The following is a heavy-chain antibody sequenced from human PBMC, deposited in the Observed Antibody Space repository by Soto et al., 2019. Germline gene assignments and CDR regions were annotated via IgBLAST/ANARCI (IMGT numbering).Heavy chain of an antibody. CDR2: GNNDGTDT. CDR3: ARGGLQHALDV. V-gene: IGHV3-74*03. CDR1: GFTFSNYW. J-gene: IGHJ6*02. Sequence: EVQLVESGGGFVQPGGSLRLSCAASGFTFSNYWMYWVRQAPGKWLVWGSRGNNDGTDTTHADSVKGRFTISRDNAENTLYLQMNSLRAEDTAVYYCARGGLQHALDVWGQGSTVTVSS. D-gene: IGHD6-13*01.